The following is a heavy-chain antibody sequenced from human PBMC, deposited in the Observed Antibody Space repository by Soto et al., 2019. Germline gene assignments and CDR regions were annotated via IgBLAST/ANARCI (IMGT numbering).Heavy chain of an antibody. CDR3: ARSVEGHFDY. CDR2: MTSDTKTI. CDR1: GFTFRIYS. Sequence: GGSLSLSCAASGFTFRIYSMNWVRQAPGKGLEWISYMTSDTKTIKYADSVKGRFTITRDNDKNSVYLQMTSLRDEDTAVYYCARSVEGHFDYWGQGTLVTVS. J-gene: IGHJ4*02. D-gene: IGHD6-19*01. V-gene: IGHV3-48*02.